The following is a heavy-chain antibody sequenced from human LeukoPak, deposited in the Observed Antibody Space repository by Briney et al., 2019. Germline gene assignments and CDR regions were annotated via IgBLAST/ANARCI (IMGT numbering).Heavy chain of an antibody. CDR1: GFTLIDYY. V-gene: IGHV1-2*02. CDR3: ARQQLTSLPNYYFYLDL. J-gene: IGHJ6*03. Sequence: ASVKVSCKASGFTLIDYYILWVRQAPGQGFEWVGWINPNNGVTSSAQSFQGRVTMTADTSISTAYMELIRVTSDDSAVYFCARQQLTSLPNYYFYLDLWGEGTAVTVSS. CDR2: INPNNGVT. D-gene: IGHD6-13*01.